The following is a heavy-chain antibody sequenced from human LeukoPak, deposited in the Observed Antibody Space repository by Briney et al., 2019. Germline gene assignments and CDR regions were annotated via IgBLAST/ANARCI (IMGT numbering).Heavy chain of an antibody. V-gene: IGHV3-23*01. CDR3: AKLAGSFLVGATAAFFDY. Sequence: GGSLRLPCAASGFTFSSYAMSWVRQAPGKGLEWVSAISGSGGSTYYADSVKGRFTISRDNSKNTLYLQMNSLRAEDTAVYYCAKLAGSFLVGATAAFFDYWGQGTLVTVSS. D-gene: IGHD1-26*01. CDR1: GFTFSSYA. CDR2: ISGSGGST. J-gene: IGHJ4*02.